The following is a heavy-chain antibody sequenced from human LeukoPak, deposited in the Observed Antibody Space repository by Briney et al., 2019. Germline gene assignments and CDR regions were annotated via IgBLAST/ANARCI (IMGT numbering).Heavy chain of an antibody. CDR3: ARDGSDGAVGVGDFDL. J-gene: IGHJ2*01. CDR1: GGSISSGGYY. V-gene: IGHV4-61*08. D-gene: IGHD1-26*01. Sequence: SETLSLTCTVSGGSISSGGYYWSWIRQHPGEGLEWIGYIYYGGSTNYNPSLKSRVTISVDTSKNQFSLKLSSVTAADTAVYYCARDGSDGAVGVGDFDLWGRGTLVTVSS. CDR2: IYYGGST.